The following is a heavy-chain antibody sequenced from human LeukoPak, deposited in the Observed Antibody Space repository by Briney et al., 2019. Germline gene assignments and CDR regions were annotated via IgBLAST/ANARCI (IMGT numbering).Heavy chain of an antibody. CDR1: GFTFSSYA. CDR3: ASWGISWSYYYDT. V-gene: IGHV3-23*01. Sequence: PGGSLRLSCAASGFTFSSYAMSWVRQAPGKGLEWVSAISGSGGSTYYADSVKGRFTISRDNAKNSLYLQMNSLRAEDTAVYYCASWGISWSYYYDTWGQGTLVTVSS. D-gene: IGHD3-22*01. J-gene: IGHJ5*02. CDR2: ISGSGGST.